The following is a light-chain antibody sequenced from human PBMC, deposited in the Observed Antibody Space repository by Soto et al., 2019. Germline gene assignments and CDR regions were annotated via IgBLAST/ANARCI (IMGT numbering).Light chain of an antibody. J-gene: IGKJ4*01. CDR1: QSVSSY. CDR3: QQYGSPPAT. Sequence: EIVLTQSPATLSLSPGERATLFCRASQSVSSYFAWYQQKPGQAPNLLIYGASSRATGIPDRFSGSGSGTDFTLTIRRMEPADFAVYYCQQYGSPPATFGGGTKVDIK. CDR2: GAS. V-gene: IGKV3-20*01.